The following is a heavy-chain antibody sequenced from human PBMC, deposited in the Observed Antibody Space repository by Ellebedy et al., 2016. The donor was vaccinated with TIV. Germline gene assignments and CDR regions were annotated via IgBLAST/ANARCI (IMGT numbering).Heavy chain of an antibody. CDR1: GFTFSAFA. V-gene: IGHV3-23*01. CDR3: ARYLGLHWYPEPAAH. Sequence: GESLKISCAASGFTFSAFAMSWVRQAPGKGLEWVSGISGSGGSSYQADSVKGRLTISRDNSKNTLFLQMNNLRAGDTAVYYCARYLGLHWYPEPAAHWGQGTLVAVSS. D-gene: IGHD3-9*01. J-gene: IGHJ4*02. CDR2: ISGSGGSS.